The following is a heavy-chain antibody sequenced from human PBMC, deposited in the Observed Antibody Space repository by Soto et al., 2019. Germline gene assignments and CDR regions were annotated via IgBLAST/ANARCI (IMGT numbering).Heavy chain of an antibody. D-gene: IGHD2-15*01. J-gene: IGHJ6*02. CDR3: ARLSTSPSKDISYSYFSIDV. CDR2: IYPFDSDT. Sequence: GESLKISCKGSEYTFTHYWIGWVRQVPGKGLEWMGNIYPFDSDTRYSPTFQGQVTISADKSINTAYLQWSSLKASDTAIYYCARLSTSPSKDISYSYFSIDVSGLGPTVTVYS. V-gene: IGHV5-51*01. CDR1: EYTFTHYW.